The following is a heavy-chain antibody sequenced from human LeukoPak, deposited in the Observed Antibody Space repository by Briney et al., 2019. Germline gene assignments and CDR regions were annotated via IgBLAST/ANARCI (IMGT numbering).Heavy chain of an antibody. V-gene: IGHV3-74*01. J-gene: IGHJ3*01. Sequence: GGSLRLSCAASGFTFGNSWVHWVRQAPGKGLVWGSLINADGSTATYADSVKGRFTISRDSARNTLSLQMNSLTIEDTAVYYCVVVVEPPDSDGFDVWGQGTMITVSS. CDR2: INADGSTA. D-gene: IGHD1-14*01. CDR3: VVVVEPPDSDGFDV. CDR1: GFTFGNSW.